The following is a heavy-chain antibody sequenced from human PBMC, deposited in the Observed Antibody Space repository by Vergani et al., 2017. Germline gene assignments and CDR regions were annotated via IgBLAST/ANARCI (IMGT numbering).Heavy chain of an antibody. J-gene: IGHJ6*02. CDR3: ARHRGSGGFFPSSYFYGMDV. D-gene: IGHD3-10*01. CDR2: IHHSGDT. CDR1: GDFSSSNY. V-gene: IGHV4-59*08. Sequence: QVKLQESGPGLVKPSETLSLICYVSGDFSSSNYWSWIRQPPGKGLQWIGCIHHSGDTHYNSSLKSRVSISIVSSSKFSLSLTSVTAADTAIYYCARHRGSGGFFPSSYFYGMDVWGHGTTVTVSS.